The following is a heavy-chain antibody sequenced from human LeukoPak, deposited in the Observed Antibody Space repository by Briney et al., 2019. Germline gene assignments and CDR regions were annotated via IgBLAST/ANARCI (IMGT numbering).Heavy chain of an antibody. CDR3: ARGKTMGDY. CDR1: GYTFIIYY. D-gene: IGHD4/OR15-4a*01. Sequence: ASVRVSSKASGYTFIIYYIHWVPPAPGQGREWMGKVKPSGGITHYAQNFKGRITITRDTSTSTVYLELSSLRSEDTAVYYCARGKTMGDYWGQGTGVTVSS. J-gene: IGHJ4*02. CDR2: VKPSGGIT. V-gene: IGHV1-46*01.